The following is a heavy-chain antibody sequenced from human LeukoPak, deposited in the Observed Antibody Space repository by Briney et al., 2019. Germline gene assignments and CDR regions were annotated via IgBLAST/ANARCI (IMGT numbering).Heavy chain of an antibody. Sequence: ASVKVSCKASGYTFTGYYMHWVRQAPGQGLEWMGWINPNSGGTNYAQKFQGRVTMTRDMSTSAVYMELSSLRSEDTALYYCARGVHVRVYDSNPHYGHYWGQGTLVTVSS. D-gene: IGHD3-22*01. CDR1: GYTFTGYY. CDR3: ARGVHVRVYDSNPHYGHY. J-gene: IGHJ4*02. V-gene: IGHV1-2*02. CDR2: INPNSGGT.